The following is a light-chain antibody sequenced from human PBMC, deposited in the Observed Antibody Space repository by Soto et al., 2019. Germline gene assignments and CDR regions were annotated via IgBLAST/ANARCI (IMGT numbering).Light chain of an antibody. CDR1: QTISTL. V-gene: IGKV1-5*03. CDR2: KAS. Sequence: DIQMTQSPSTLSASVGDRVTITCRASQTISTLLAWYQQRPGKAPNLLIYKASSLESGVPSRFSGSGSGTEFTLTISSLQTDDFATYFCQQYSTYPWTFGQGTKVDI. J-gene: IGKJ1*01. CDR3: QQYSTYPWT.